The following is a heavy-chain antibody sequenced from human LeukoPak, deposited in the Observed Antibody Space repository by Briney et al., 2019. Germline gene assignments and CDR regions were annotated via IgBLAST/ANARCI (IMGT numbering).Heavy chain of an antibody. CDR2: IYHSGST. J-gene: IGHJ4*02. V-gene: IGHV4-30-2*01. Sequence: SQTLSLTCAVSGGSISSGGYSWSWIRQPPGKGLEWIGYIYHSGSTYYNPSLKSRVTISVDRSKNQFSLKLSSVTAADTAVYYCARGTYYHGSGSKFDYRGQGTLVTVSS. CDR3: ARGTYYHGSGSKFDY. CDR1: GGSISSGGYS. D-gene: IGHD3-10*01.